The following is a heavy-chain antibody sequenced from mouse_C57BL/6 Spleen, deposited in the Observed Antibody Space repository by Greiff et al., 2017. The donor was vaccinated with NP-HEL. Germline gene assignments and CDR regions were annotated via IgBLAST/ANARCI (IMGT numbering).Heavy chain of an antibody. Sequence: QVQLQQPGAELVKPGASVKLSCKASGYTFTSYWMHWVKQRPGQGLEWIGMIHPNSGSTNYNEKFKSKATLTVDKSSSTAYMQLSSLTSEDSAVYYCARGGDYLPGNYFDYWGQGTTLTVSS. J-gene: IGHJ2*01. CDR2: IHPNSGST. CDR3: ARGGDYLPGNYFDY. D-gene: IGHD2-4*01. CDR1: GYTFTSYW. V-gene: IGHV1-64*01.